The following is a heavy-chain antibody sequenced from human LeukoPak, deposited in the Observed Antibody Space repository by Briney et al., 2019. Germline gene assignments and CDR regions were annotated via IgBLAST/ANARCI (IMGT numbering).Heavy chain of an antibody. J-gene: IGHJ4*02. CDR2: ISGSGGST. D-gene: IGHD3-10*01. Sequence: GGSLRLSCAASGFTFSSYAMSWVRQAPGKGLEWVSAISGSGGSTYYADSVKGRFTISRDNSKNTLYLQMNSLRAEDTAVYYCANRLTNYYGSGGYYDYWGQGTLVTVSS. CDR3: ANRLTNYYGSGGYYDY. V-gene: IGHV3-23*01. CDR1: GFTFSSYA.